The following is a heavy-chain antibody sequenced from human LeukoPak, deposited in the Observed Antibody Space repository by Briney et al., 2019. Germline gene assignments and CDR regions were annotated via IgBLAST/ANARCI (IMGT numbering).Heavy chain of an antibody. CDR3: ARTTLWFGELLPYFDY. D-gene: IGHD3-10*01. CDR1: GYTFTSYY. V-gene: IGHV1-46*01. CDR2: IKPSGGST. Sequence: ASVKVSCKASGYTFTSYYMHWVRQAPGQGLEWMGIIKPSGGSTSYAQKFQGRVTMTRDTSTSTVYMELSSLRSEDTAVYYCARTTLWFGELLPYFDYWGQGTLVTVSS. J-gene: IGHJ4*02.